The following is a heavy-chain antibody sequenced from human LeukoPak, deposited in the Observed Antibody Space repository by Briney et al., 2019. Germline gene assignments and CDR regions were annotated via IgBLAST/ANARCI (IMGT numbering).Heavy chain of an antibody. V-gene: IGHV4-39*02. CDR3: ARDERIAARPMDI. CDR1: GGSISSSSYY. J-gene: IGHJ3*02. D-gene: IGHD6-6*01. CDR2: IYYSGST. Sequence: SETLSLTCSVSGGSISSSSYYWGWLRQPPGKELEWIGSIYYSGSTYYNPSLKSRVTISVGTSKNQFSLKLSSVTAADTAVYYCARDERIAARPMDIWGQGTMVTVSS.